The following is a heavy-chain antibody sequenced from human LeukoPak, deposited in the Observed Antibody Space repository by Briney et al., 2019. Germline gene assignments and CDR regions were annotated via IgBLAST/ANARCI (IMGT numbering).Heavy chain of an antibody. CDR3: ARTCTSTSCYVDAY. CDR1: GFTFSNYW. J-gene: IGHJ4*02. CDR2: IKQDGSEK. V-gene: IGHV3-7*03. D-gene: IGHD2-2*01. Sequence: GGSLRLSCAASGFTFSNYWMSWVRQAPGKGLEWVANIKQDGSEKYYVDSVKGRFTISRDNAKNSLYLHMNSLRAEDTAVYYCARTCTSTSCYVDAYWGQGTLVTVSS.